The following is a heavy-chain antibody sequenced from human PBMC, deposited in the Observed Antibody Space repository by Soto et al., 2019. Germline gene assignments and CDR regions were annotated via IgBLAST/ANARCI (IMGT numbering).Heavy chain of an antibody. J-gene: IGHJ4*02. D-gene: IGHD3-22*01. V-gene: IGHV3-49*05. CDR1: GFTFGDYA. CDR3: TRDRAVGAMIVVLPVPLAP. Sequence: EVQLVESGGGLVKPGRSLRLSCTASGFTFGDYAMSWFRQAPGKGLEWVGFIRSKAYGGTTEYAASVKGRFTISRDDSKSIAYLQMNSLKTEDTAVYYCTRDRAVGAMIVVLPVPLAPWGQGTLVTVSS. CDR2: IRSKAYGGTT.